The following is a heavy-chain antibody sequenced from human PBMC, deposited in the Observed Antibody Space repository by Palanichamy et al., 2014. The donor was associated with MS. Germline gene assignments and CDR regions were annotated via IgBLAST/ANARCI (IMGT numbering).Heavy chain of an antibody. Sequence: QVQLVESGGGVVQPGRSLRLSCAASGFTFSSYAMHWVRQAPGKGLEWVAVISYDGSNKYYADSVKGRFTISRDNSKNTLYLQMNSLRAEDTAVYYCARDRGDGYNYDYWSQGTLVTVSS. D-gene: IGHD5-24*01. CDR3: ARDRGDGYNYDY. CDR2: ISYDGSNK. V-gene: IGHV3-30-3*01. CDR1: GFTFSSYA. J-gene: IGHJ4*02.